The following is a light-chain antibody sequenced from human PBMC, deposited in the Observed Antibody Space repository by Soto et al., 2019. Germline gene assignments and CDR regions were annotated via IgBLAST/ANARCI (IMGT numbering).Light chain of an antibody. J-gene: IGKJ4*01. CDR3: QQYNNWPLT. CDR2: GAF. Sequence: ETVMTQSPATLSVSPGERATLSCRACQFVSIDLAWYQQQPGQAPRVLIYGAFTRATGIPARFSGSGSGTEFTLTISSLQSEDFAVYYCQQYNNWPLTFGGGTRVEIK. CDR1: QFVSID. V-gene: IGKV3-15*01.